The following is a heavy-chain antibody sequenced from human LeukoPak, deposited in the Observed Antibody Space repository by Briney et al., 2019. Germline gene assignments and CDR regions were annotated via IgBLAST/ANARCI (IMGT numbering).Heavy chain of an antibody. CDR1: GFTFSSYA. CDR2: ISSNGGST. V-gene: IGHV3-64D*06. D-gene: IGHD6-19*01. CDR3: VASIAVAAFDY. J-gene: IGHJ4*02. Sequence: GGSLRLSCSASGFTFSSYAMHWVRQAQGKGLESVSAISSNGGSTYYADSVKGRFTISRDNSKNTLYLQMSSLRAEDTAVYYCVASIAVAAFDYSGQGTLVTVSS.